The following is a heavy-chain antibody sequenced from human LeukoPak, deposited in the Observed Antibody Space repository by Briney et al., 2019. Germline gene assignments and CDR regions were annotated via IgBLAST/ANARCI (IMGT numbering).Heavy chain of an antibody. J-gene: IGHJ6*03. CDR2: VYYRGST. V-gene: IGHV4-39*07. D-gene: IGHD5-18*01. CDR3: ARRKGYSYGYVGGYYYYYYMDV. CDR1: GGSIISDTSY. Sequence: KPSETLSLTCTVSGGSIISDTSYWGWIRQPPGKGLEWIGTVYYRGSTHYNPSLKSRVTISVDTSKNQFSLKLSSVTAADTAVYYCARRKGYSYGYVGGYYYYYYMDVWGKGTTVTISS.